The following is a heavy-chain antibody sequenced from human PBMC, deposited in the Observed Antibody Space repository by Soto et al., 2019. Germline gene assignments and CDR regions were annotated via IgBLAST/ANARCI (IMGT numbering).Heavy chain of an antibody. CDR3: AGGGVRGVITRTRDYYGMDV. J-gene: IGHJ6*02. D-gene: IGHD3-10*01. V-gene: IGHV5-51*01. Sequence: GESLKISCKGCGYSFTSYCIGWVRQMPGKGLEWMGIIYPGDSDTRYSPSFQGQVAISADKSISTAYLQWSSLKASDTAMYYCAGGGVRGVITRTRDYYGMDVWGQGTTVTVSS. CDR1: GYSFTSYC. CDR2: IYPGDSDT.